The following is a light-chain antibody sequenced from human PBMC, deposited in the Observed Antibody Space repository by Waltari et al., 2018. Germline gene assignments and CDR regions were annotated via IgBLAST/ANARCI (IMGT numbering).Light chain of an antibody. CDR3: AACDDSLSGRV. Sequence: QSVLTQPPSASGTPGQRATISCSGSSSNIGSNYVYWYQQLPGTAPKLLIYRNNQRPSGVPDRFSGSKSATSASLAISGLLSEDEADYYCAACDDSLSGRVFGGGTKLTVL. J-gene: IGLJ3*02. CDR2: RNN. CDR1: SSNIGSNY. V-gene: IGLV1-47*01.